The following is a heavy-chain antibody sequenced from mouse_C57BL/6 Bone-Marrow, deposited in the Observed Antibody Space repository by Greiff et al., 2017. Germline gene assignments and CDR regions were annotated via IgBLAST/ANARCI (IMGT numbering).Heavy chain of an antibody. D-gene: IGHD1-1*01. V-gene: IGHV5-16*01. J-gene: IGHJ2*01. Sequence: EVKLLESEGGLVQPGSSMKLSCTASGFTFSDYYMAWVRQVPEKGLEWVANINYDGSSTYYLDSLKSRVIISRDNAKNILYLQMSSLKSEDTATYYCERCITTVVAHYFDYWGQGATRTVSS. CDR3: ERCITTVVAHYFDY. CDR1: GFTFSDYY. CDR2: INYDGSST.